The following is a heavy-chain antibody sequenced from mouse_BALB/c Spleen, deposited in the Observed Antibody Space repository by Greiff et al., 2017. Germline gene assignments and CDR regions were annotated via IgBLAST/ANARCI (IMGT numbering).Heavy chain of an antibody. CDR2: ISYSGST. CDR1: GYSITSDYA. V-gene: IGHV3-2*02. J-gene: IGHJ3*01. D-gene: IGHD3-1*01. CDR3: ASSGYPAWFAY. Sequence: EVKLMESGPGLVKPSQSLSLTCTVTGYSITSDYAWNWIRQFPGNKLEWMGYISYSGSTSYNPSLKSRISITRDTSKNQFFLQLNSVTTEDTATYYCASSGYPAWFAYWGQGTLVTVSA.